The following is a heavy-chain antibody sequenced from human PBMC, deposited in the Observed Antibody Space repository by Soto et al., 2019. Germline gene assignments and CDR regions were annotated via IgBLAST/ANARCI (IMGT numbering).Heavy chain of an antibody. V-gene: IGHV3-49*04. J-gene: IGHJ4*02. CDR2: IRTKAYGGTT. CDR1: GFTFGDCA. D-gene: IGHD1-26*01. Sequence: PGGSLRLSCTGSGFTFGDCAMSWVRQAPGKGLEWVGFIRTKAYGGTTEYAASVKGRFTISRDDSKSIAYLQMNSLKIEDTAVYYCTRDPYTGTYYPYDYWGQGTLVTVSS. CDR3: TRDPYTGTYYPYDY.